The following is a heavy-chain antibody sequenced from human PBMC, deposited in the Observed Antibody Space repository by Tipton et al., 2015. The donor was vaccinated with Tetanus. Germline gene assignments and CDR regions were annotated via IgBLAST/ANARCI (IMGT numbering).Heavy chain of an antibody. Sequence: TLSLTCTVSGGSINDYYWGWIRQPPGMGLEWIGHISHSGSANSNPSLNSRVTISVDTSKNQFSLRLTSVAAADTAVYYCARGEDTYKSGNYWGQGTLVTVSS. J-gene: IGHJ4*02. CDR3: ARGEDTYKSGNY. D-gene: IGHD5-24*01. CDR2: ISHSGSA. CDR1: GGSINDYY. V-gene: IGHV4-59*12.